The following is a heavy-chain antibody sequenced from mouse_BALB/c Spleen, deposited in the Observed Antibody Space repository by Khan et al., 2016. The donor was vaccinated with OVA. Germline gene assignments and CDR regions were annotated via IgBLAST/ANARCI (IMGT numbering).Heavy chain of an antibody. CDR1: GYSITSGYG. CDR2: ISYSGSP. CDR3: SRTARIKY. V-gene: IGHV3-2*02. D-gene: IGHD1-2*01. J-gene: IGHJ2*01. Sequence: VQLKQSGPGLVKPSQSLSLTCTVTGYSITSGYGWNWIRQFPGNKLEWMGYISYSGSPNYTPSLKSRISITRDTSKNQFFLQLNSVTTEDTATXYCSRTARIKYWGQGTTLTVSS.